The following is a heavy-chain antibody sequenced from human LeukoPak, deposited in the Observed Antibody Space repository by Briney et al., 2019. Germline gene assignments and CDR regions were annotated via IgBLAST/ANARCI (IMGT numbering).Heavy chain of an antibody. CDR3: ARAGGRAYFDY. Sequence: SETLSLTCTVSGGSISSDDYYWSWIRQPPGKGLEWIGYIYYSGSTYYNASLKSRVTISVDTSKNQFSLKLSSVTAADTAVYYCARAGGRAYFDYWGQGTLVTVSS. J-gene: IGHJ4*02. D-gene: IGHD3-16*01. V-gene: IGHV4-30-4*01. CDR1: GGSISSDDYY. CDR2: IYYSGST.